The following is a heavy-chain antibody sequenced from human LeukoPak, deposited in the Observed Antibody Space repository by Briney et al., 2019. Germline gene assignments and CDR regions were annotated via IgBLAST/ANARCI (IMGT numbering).Heavy chain of an antibody. Sequence: SETLSLTCAVYGGSFSGYYWSWIRQPPGKGLEWIGEINHSGSTNYNPSLKSRVTISVDTSKNQFSLKLSSVTAADTAVYYCARVPFTETATYYYYNYMDVWGKGTTVTISS. CDR1: GGSFSGYY. CDR3: ARVPFTETATYYYYNYMDV. CDR2: INHSGST. V-gene: IGHV4-34*01. J-gene: IGHJ6*03. D-gene: IGHD4-17*01.